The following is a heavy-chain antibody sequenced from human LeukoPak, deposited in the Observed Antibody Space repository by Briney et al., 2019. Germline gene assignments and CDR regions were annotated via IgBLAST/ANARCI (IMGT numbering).Heavy chain of an antibody. CDR1: GFTFSSYA. V-gene: IGHV3-23*01. CDR3: AKLRGNSYYYYYMDV. Sequence: GGSLRLSCVASGFTFSSYAMSWVRQAPGKGLEWVSAISGSGGSTYYADSVKGRFTISRDNSKNTLYLQMNSLRAEDTAVYYCAKLRGNSYYYYYMDVWGKGTTVTVSS. CDR2: ISGSGGST. J-gene: IGHJ6*03.